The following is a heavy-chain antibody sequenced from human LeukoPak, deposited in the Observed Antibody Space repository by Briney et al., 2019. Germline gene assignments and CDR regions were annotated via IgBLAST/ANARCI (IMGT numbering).Heavy chain of an antibody. Sequence: GGSLRLSCAASGFTFSSYGMHWVRQAPGKGLEWVAVISYDGSNKYYADSVKGRFTISRDNSKNTLYLQMNSLRAEVTAVYYCAKISWFGELLGPHFDYWGQGTLVTVSS. D-gene: IGHD3-10*01. CDR3: AKISWFGELLGPHFDY. J-gene: IGHJ4*02. CDR2: ISYDGSNK. CDR1: GFTFSSYG. V-gene: IGHV3-30*18.